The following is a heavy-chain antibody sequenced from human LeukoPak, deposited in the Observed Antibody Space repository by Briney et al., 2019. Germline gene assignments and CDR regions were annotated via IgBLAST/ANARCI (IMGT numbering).Heavy chain of an antibody. J-gene: IGHJ4*02. CDR2: IYTSGST. V-gene: IGHV4-4*07. CDR1: GGSISSYY. Sequence: SETLSLTCTVSGGSISSYYWSWIRQPAGKGLEWIGRIYTSGSTNYNPSLKSRVTMSVDTSKNQFSLKLSSVTAADTAVYYCARGVAYYYDSSGYFDYWGQGTLVAVSS. CDR3: ARGVAYYYDSSGYFDY. D-gene: IGHD3-22*01.